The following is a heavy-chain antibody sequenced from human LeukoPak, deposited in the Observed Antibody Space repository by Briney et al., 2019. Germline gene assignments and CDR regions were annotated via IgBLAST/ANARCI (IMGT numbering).Heavy chain of an antibody. D-gene: IGHD6-19*01. J-gene: IGHJ5*02. V-gene: IGHV1-8*01. CDR3: ARAYHSSGWTSSVYWFDP. CDR1: GYTFTSYD. Sequence: GASVKVSYKASGYTFTSYDINWVRQATGQGLEWMGWMNPNSGNTGYAQKFQGRVTMTRNTSISTAYMELSSLRSEDTAVYYCARAYHSSGWTSSVYWFDPWGQGTLVTVSS. CDR2: MNPNSGNT.